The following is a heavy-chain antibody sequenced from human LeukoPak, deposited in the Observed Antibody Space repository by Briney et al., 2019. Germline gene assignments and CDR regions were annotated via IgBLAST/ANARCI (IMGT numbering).Heavy chain of an antibody. D-gene: IGHD6-19*01. Sequence: ASVKVSCKASGYTFTSYDINWVRQATGQGLEWMGWMNPNSGNTGYAQKFQGRVTMTRNTSISTAYMELSSLRSEDTAVYYCARGLYSSGWLTFDYWGQETLVTVSS. CDR1: GYTFTSYD. J-gene: IGHJ4*02. CDR2: MNPNSGNT. CDR3: ARGLYSSGWLTFDY. V-gene: IGHV1-8*01.